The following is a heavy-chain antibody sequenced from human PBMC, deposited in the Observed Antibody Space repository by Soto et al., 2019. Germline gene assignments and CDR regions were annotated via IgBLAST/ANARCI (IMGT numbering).Heavy chain of an antibody. CDR3: ARRISGSYESDVRFDP. CDR1: GFTFSDYY. D-gene: IGHD1-26*01. CDR2: ISSSGSTI. J-gene: IGHJ5*02. Sequence: QVQLVESGGGLVKPGGSLRLSCAASGFTFSDYYMTWIRQAPGKGLEWVSYISSSGSTIYYADSVRGRFTISRDNAKNSLSLHMNSLRAEDAAVYFCARRISGSYESDVRFDPWGQGTLVTVSS. V-gene: IGHV3-11*01.